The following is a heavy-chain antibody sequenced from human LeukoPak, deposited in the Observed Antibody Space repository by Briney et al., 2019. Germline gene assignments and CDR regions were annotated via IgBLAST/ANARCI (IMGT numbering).Heavy chain of an antibody. D-gene: IGHD4-17*01. CDR3: ARTHSRVTSTSEFDY. Sequence: GGSLRLSCAASGFTFRGYWMHWVRQAPGKGLEWVAVIWYDGSNKYYADSVKGRFTISRDNSKNTLYLQMNSLRAEDTAVYYCARTHSRVTSTSEFDYWGQGTLVTVSS. CDR1: GFTFRGYW. V-gene: IGHV3-33*08. J-gene: IGHJ4*02. CDR2: IWYDGSNK.